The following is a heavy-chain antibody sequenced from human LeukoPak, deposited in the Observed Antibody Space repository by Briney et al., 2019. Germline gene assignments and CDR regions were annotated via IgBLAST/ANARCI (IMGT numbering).Heavy chain of an antibody. D-gene: IGHD5-18*01. CDR1: GFTFSSYE. CDR3: GGGDTTMDFDY. CDR2: ISSSGSSI. Sequence: GGSLRLSCAASGFTFSSYEMNWVRRAPGKGVEGVSYISSSGSSIFYADSVKGRFTISRDNAKNSLYLQKNSLRAEDKAFYYCGGGDTTMDFDYWGQGTLVTVSS. J-gene: IGHJ4*02. V-gene: IGHV3-48*03.